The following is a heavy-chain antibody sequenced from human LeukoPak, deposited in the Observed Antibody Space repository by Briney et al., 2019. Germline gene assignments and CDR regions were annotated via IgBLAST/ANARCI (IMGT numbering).Heavy chain of an antibody. J-gene: IGHJ4*02. D-gene: IGHD1-26*01. CDR3: ARDGTGY. Sequence: SETLSLTCTVSGGSISSYYWSWIRQPPGKGLEWIGYIYYSGSTNYNPSPKSRVTISVDTSKNQFSLKLSSVTAADTAVYYCARDGTGYWGQGTLVTVSS. CDR2: IYYSGST. V-gene: IGHV4-59*01. CDR1: GGSISSYY.